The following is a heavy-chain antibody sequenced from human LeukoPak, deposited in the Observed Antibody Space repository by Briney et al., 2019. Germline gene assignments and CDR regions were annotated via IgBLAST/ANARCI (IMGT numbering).Heavy chain of an antibody. Sequence: GGSLRLSCAASGFTFSSYGMHWVRQAPGKGLEWVAVIWCDGSNKYYADSVKGRFTISRDNAKNSLYLQMNSLRAEDTAVYYCASTDCSSTSCYRYYFDYWGQGTLVTVSS. CDR2: IWCDGSNK. J-gene: IGHJ4*02. CDR1: GFTFSSYG. D-gene: IGHD2-2*01. V-gene: IGHV3-33*03. CDR3: ASTDCSSTSCYRYYFDY.